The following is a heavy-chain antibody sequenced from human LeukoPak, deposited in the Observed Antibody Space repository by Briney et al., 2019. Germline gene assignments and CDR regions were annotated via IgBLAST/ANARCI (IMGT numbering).Heavy chain of an antibody. D-gene: IGHD3-3*01. CDR3: ARGGGYDFWSGYYTYPFDY. CDR1: GFTFSSYD. V-gene: IGHV3-13*01. Sequence: GGSLRLSCAASGFTFSSYDMHWVRQAPGKGLEWVSAIGTAGDTYYPGSVKGRFTSSRENAKNSLYLQMNSLRAGDTAVYYCARGGGYDFWSGYYTYPFDYWGQGTLVTVSS. J-gene: IGHJ4*02. CDR2: IGTAGDT.